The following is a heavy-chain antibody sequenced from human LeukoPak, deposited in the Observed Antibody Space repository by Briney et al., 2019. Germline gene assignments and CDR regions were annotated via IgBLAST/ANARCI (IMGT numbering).Heavy chain of an antibody. CDR1: GFTFSSYS. CDR3: ARDGGGLFIDY. D-gene: IGHD3-16*01. CDR2: ISSSSSYI. J-gene: IGHJ4*02. Sequence: GGSLRLSCAASGFTFSSYSMNWVRQAPGKGLEWVSSISSSSSYIYYADSVKGRFTISRDNAKSSLYLQMNSLRAEDTAVYYCARDGGGLFIDYWGQGTLVTVSS. V-gene: IGHV3-21*01.